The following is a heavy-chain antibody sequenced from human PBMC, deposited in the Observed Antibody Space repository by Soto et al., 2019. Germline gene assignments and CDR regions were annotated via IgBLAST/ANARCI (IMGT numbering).Heavy chain of an antibody. Sequence: PSETLSLTCTVSGGSVSSGSYYWSWIRQPPGKGLEWIGYIYYSGSTNYNPSLKSRVTISVDTSKNQFSLKLSSVTAADTAVYYCARGGVVLVPAAMADAFDIWGQGTMVTVS. CDR3: ARGGVVLVPAAMADAFDI. CDR1: GGSVSSGSYY. D-gene: IGHD2-2*01. CDR2: IYYSGST. V-gene: IGHV4-61*01. J-gene: IGHJ3*02.